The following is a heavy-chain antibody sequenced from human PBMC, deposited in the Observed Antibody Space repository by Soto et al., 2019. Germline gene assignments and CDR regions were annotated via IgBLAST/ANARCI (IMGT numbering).Heavy chain of an antibody. D-gene: IGHD3-16*02. Sequence: QVQLVQSGAEVKKPGSSVKVSCKDSGGAFTSYAISWVRQAPGQGLEWMGGIIPIFGTANSAQKFQGRVTITADESTSTAYMELSSLRSEDTAVYYCARPGAVSGGNNWFDPWGQGTLVTVSS. J-gene: IGHJ5*02. CDR1: GGAFTSYA. CDR2: IIPIFGTA. V-gene: IGHV1-69*12. CDR3: ARPGAVSGGNNWFDP.